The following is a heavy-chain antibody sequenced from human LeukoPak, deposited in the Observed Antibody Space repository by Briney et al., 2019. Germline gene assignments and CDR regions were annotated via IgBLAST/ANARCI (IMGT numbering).Heavy chain of an antibody. Sequence: GGSLRLSCAASGFTFDDYAMHWVRQAPGKGLEWVSGISWNSGSIGYADSVKGRFTISRDNAKNSLYLQMNSLRAEDTAVYYCARDFWSGYYDYWGQGTLVTVSS. CDR3: ARDFWSGYYDY. V-gene: IGHV3-9*01. J-gene: IGHJ4*02. D-gene: IGHD3-3*01. CDR2: ISWNSGSI. CDR1: GFTFDDYA.